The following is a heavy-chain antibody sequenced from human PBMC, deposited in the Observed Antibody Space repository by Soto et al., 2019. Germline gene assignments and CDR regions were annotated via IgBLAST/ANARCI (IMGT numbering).Heavy chain of an antibody. CDR2: IYSGGST. J-gene: IGHJ4*02. V-gene: IGHV3-53*01. CDR1: GFTFSSYA. D-gene: IGHD6-13*01. CDR3: ARGRPGIAGY. Sequence: GGSLRLSCAASGFTFSSYAMSWVRQAPGKGLEWVSAIYSGGSTYYADSVKGRFTISRDNSKNTLYLQMNSLRAEDTAVYYCARGRPGIAGYWGQGTLVTVSS.